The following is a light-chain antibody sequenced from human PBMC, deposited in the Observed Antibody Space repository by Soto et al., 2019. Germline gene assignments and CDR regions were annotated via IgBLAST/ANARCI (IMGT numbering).Light chain of an antibody. V-gene: IGLV1-47*01. CDR2: RNN. CDR1: SSNIGSNY. Sequence: QSVLTQPPSASGTPGQRVTISCSGSSSNIGSNYVYWYQQLPRTAPKLLIYRNNQRPSGVPDRFSGSKSGTSASLAISGLRSEDEADYYCAAWDDSLSAPVFGGGTQLTVL. CDR3: AAWDDSLSAPV. J-gene: IGLJ7*01.